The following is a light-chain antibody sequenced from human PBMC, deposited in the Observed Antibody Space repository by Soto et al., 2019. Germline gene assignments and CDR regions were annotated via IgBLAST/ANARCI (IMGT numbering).Light chain of an antibody. V-gene: IGLV2-14*03. Sequence: QSSSAQAASGSWSPGGGIPIPRTGNSNDFGGYNYVSWYQQFPGKAPKLIIYDVTNRPSGVSFRFSGSKSGNTASLTISGLQAEDEAGYHCSSYSSTSTRRLFGAGTKATVL. J-gene: IGLJ1*01. CDR2: DVT. CDR1: SNDFGGYNY. CDR3: SSYSSTSTRRL.